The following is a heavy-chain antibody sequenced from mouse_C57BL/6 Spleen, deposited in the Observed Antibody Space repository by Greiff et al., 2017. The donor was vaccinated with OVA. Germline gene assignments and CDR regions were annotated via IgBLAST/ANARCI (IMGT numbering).Heavy chain of an antibody. CDR1: GYTFTSYW. CDR2: IYPGSGST. CDR3: ARELRLRIDY. Sequence: QVQLLQPGAELVKPGASVKMSCKASGYTFTSYWITWVKQRPGQGLEWIGDIYPGSGSTNYTEKFKSKDTLTVDTSSSTAYMQLSSLTSEDSAVYYCARELRLRIDYWGKGTTLTVSS. D-gene: IGHD3-2*02. J-gene: IGHJ2*01. V-gene: IGHV1-55*01.